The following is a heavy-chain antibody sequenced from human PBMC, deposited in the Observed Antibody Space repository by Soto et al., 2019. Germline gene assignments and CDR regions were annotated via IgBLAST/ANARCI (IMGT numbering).Heavy chain of an antibody. Sequence: SVKVSCKASGYSFSSYGISWVRQAPGQGLEWMGGIIPVFGTANYAQKFQGRVTITADESTNIVYMDVTSLRSEDTAVYYCARGDATKIVVTTYYAMDVWGQGTTVTVSS. D-gene: IGHD4-17*01. CDR1: GYSFSSYG. J-gene: IGHJ6*02. CDR2: IIPVFGTA. V-gene: IGHV1-69*01. CDR3: ARGDATKIVVTTYYAMDV.